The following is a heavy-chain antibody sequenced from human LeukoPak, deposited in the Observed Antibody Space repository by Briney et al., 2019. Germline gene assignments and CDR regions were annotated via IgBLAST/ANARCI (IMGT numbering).Heavy chain of an antibody. J-gene: IGHJ6*02. Sequence: ASVKVSCKASGYTFTGYYMHWVRQAPGQGLEWMGWINPNSGGTNYAQKFQGRVTMTRDTSISTAYMELSRLRSEDTAVYYCAIPPFSSSWSDYYYYYGMDVWGQGTTVTVSS. V-gene: IGHV1-2*02. CDR3: AIPPFSSSWSDYYYYYGMDV. CDR2: INPNSGGT. D-gene: IGHD6-13*01. CDR1: GYTFTGYY.